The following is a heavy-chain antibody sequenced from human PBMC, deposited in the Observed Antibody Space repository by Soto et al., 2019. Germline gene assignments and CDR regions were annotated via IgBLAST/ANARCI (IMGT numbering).Heavy chain of an antibody. D-gene: IGHD6-19*01. J-gene: IGHJ6*02. Sequence: SPTLSLTCAISGGSVSSNSAAWTWIRQSPSRGPEWLGRTYYRSCFSKWFNDYAVSVKSRITLNPDTSKNQFSLQLSSVTAAATAVYYCARETTAYSSGSPRKNYYYYYGMDVWGQGTTVTVSS. CDR2: TYYRSCFSKWFN. CDR3: ARETTAYSSGSPRKNYYYYYGMDV. V-gene: IGHV6-1*01. CDR1: GGSVSSNSAA.